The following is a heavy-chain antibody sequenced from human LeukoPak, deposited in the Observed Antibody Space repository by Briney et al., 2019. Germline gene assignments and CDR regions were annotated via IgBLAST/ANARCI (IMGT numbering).Heavy chain of an antibody. V-gene: IGHV3-21*01. Sequence: NPGGSLRLSCAASGFTFSSYSMNWVRQAPGKGLEWVSSISSSSSYIYYADSVKGRFTISRDNAKNSLYLQMNSLRAEDTAVYYCARESPQWELNAFDIWGQGTMVTVSS. J-gene: IGHJ3*02. CDR2: ISSSSSYI. CDR1: GFTFSSYS. CDR3: ARESPQWELNAFDI. D-gene: IGHD1-26*01.